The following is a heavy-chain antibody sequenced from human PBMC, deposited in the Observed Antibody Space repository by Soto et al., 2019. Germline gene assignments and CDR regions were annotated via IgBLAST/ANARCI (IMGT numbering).Heavy chain of an antibody. CDR2: INPKSGGT. D-gene: IGHD2-8*01. CDR3: ARGDSTDCSNGVCSFFYNHDMDV. V-gene: IGHV1-2*04. J-gene: IGHJ6*02. CDR1: GYSFTDYH. Sequence: ASVKVSYKASGYSFTDYHIHWVRQAPGQGLEWLGRINPKSGGTSTAQKFQGWVTMTTDTSISTASMELTRLTSDDTAIYYCARGDSTDCSNGVCSFFYNHDMDVWGQGTTVTVSS.